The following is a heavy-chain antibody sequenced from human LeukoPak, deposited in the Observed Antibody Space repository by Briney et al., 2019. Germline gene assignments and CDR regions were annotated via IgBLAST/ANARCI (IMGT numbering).Heavy chain of an antibody. CDR3: AGTRQLHAGFDP. D-gene: IGHD6-6*01. Sequence: PGGSLRLSCAASGFTFSDYYMNWIRQAPGKGLEWLSYISTSSSYTDYADSVKGRFTISRDYAKNLLYLQMNSLRAEDTAVYYCAGTRQLHAGFDPWGQGTLVTVSS. CDR2: ISTSSSYT. J-gene: IGHJ5*02. CDR1: GFTFSDYY. V-gene: IGHV3-11*03.